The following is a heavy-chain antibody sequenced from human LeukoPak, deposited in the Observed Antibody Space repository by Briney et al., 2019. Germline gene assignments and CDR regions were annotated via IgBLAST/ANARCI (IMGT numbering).Heavy chain of an antibody. J-gene: IGHJ4*02. Sequence: ASVKVYCKAYGYTFTSYRISWVRQAPGQGLEWMGWISAYNGNTNYAQKVQGRVTMTTDTSTSTAYMELRSLRSDDTAVYYCARAGVGATATCDYWGQGTLVTVSS. V-gene: IGHV1-18*01. CDR2: ISAYNGNT. CDR1: GYTFTSYR. D-gene: IGHD1-26*01. CDR3: ARAGVGATATCDY.